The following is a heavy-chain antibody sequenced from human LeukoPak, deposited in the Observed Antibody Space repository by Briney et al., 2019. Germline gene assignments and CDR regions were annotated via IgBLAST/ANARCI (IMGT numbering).Heavy chain of an antibody. Sequence: SETLSLTCFVSGGSISNTNYYWAWIRQPPGKGLEWIGYIYYSGSTYYNPSLKSRVTISVDTSKNQFSLKLSSVTAADTAVYYCARVRPLYYYGSGRPNWFDPWGQGTLVTVSS. V-gene: IGHV4-30-4*08. J-gene: IGHJ5*02. CDR2: IYYSGST. D-gene: IGHD3-10*01. CDR3: ARVRPLYYYGSGRPNWFDP. CDR1: GGSISNTNYY.